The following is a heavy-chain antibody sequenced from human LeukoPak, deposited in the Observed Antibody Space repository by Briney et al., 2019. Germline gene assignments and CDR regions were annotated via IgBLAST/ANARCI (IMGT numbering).Heavy chain of an antibody. D-gene: IGHD5-12*01. V-gene: IGHV4-34*01. J-gene: IGHJ4*02. CDR1: GGSFSGYY. Sequence: SETLSLTCAVYGGSFSGYYWSWIRQPPGKGLEWIGEINHSGSTNYNPSLKSRVTISVDTSKNQFSLKLSSVTAADTAVYYCARGMSLRWYYWGQGTLVTVSS. CDR3: ARGMSLRWYY. CDR2: INHSGST.